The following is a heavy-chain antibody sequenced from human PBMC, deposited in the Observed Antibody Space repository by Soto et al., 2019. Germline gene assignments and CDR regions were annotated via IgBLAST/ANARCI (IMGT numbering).Heavy chain of an antibody. CDR3: VGGPGSSGYYF. D-gene: IGHD3-22*01. J-gene: IGHJ4*02. Sequence: HLQLQESGPGLVKPSETLSLTCTVSGGSISSSSYYWGWIRQPPGKGLEWIGSIYYSGSTYYNPSLKSRVTISVDTSKNQFSLKLSSVTAADTAVYYCVGGPGSSGYYFWGQGTLVTVSS. V-gene: IGHV4-39*01. CDR1: GGSISSSSYY. CDR2: IYYSGST.